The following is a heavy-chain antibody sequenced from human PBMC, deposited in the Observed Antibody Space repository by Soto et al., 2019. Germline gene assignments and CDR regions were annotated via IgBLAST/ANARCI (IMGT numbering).Heavy chain of an antibody. CDR3: ARGSGMGAPDGSFDI. J-gene: IGHJ3*02. V-gene: IGHV1-69*06. D-gene: IGHD1-26*01. Sequence: SVKVSCKASGYTFTSYYMHWVRQAPGQGLEWMGGIIPIFCTANYAQNFQGRVTITADKSPSTAYMELSSLRSQDTAVYYCARGSGMGAPDGSFDIWGQGTMVTV. CDR2: IIPIFCTA. CDR1: GYTFTSYY.